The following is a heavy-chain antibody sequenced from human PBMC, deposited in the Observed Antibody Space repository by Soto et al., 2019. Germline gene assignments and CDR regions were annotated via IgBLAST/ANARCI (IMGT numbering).Heavy chain of an antibody. D-gene: IGHD6-13*01. J-gene: IGHJ4*02. V-gene: IGHV3-30-3*01. Sequence: QVQLVESGGGVVQPGRSLRLSCAASRFTFSSYAMHWVRQAPGKGLEWGAVISYDGSNKFYADSVKGRFTISRDNSKNTLYLQMNSLRAEDTAVYYCARDPDTSSWNHDFDYWGQGTLVTVSS. CDR2: ISYDGSNK. CDR3: ARDPDTSSWNHDFDY. CDR1: RFTFSSYA.